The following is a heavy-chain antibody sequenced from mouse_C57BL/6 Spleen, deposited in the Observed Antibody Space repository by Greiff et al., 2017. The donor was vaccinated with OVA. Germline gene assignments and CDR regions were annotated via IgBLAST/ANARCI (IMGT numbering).Heavy chain of an antibody. J-gene: IGHJ2*01. CDR3: ANPRGY. CDR1: GYTFTSYW. D-gene: IGHD3-3*01. Sequence: QVQLQQPGAELVKPGASVKLSCKASGYTFTSYWMQWVKQRPGQGLEWIGEIDPSDSYTNYNQKFKGKATLTVDTSSSTAYMQLSSLTSEDSAVYYCANPRGYWGQGTTLTVSS. CDR2: IDPSDSYT. V-gene: IGHV1-50*01.